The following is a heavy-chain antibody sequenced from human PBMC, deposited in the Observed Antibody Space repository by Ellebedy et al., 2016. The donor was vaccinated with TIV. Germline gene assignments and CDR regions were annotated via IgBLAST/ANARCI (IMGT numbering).Heavy chain of an antibody. D-gene: IGHD2-15*01. Sequence: GESLKISCAASGFTFSDFGIHWVRQAPGKGLEWVAVISYDGSNKYYADSVKGRFTISRDNSKNTLYLQMNSLRAEDTAVYYCARVMMVLHPEGYCSGGSCYSGLDYWGQGTLVTVSS. CDR3: ARVMMVLHPEGYCSGGSCYSGLDY. J-gene: IGHJ4*02. CDR2: ISYDGSNK. V-gene: IGHV3-30*03. CDR1: GFTFSDFG.